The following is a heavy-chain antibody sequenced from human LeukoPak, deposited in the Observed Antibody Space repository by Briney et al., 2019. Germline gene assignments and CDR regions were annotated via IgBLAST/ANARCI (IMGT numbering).Heavy chain of an antibody. V-gene: IGHV1-2*02. D-gene: IGHD3-10*01. CDR3: ARDYGSGSYIGY. CDR1: GYTFTGYY. Sequence: ASVKVSCKASGYTFTGYYMHWVRQAPGQGLEWMGWINPNSGGTNYAQKFQGRVTMARDTSISTAYMELSRLRSDDTAVYYCARDYGSGSYIGYWGQGTLVTVSS. J-gene: IGHJ4*02. CDR2: INPNSGGT.